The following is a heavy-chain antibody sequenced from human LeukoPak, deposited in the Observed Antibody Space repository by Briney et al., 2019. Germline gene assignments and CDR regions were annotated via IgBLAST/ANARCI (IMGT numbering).Heavy chain of an antibody. V-gene: IGHV3-20*04. D-gene: IGHD5-18*01. Sequence: GGSLRLSCAASGFTFDDYGMSWVRQVPGKGLEWVSAINWNGGSTGYADSVKGRFTISRDNSKNTLYLQMNSLRAEDTAVYYCARDGDTGMVGGYYYYMDVWGKGTTVTVSS. CDR1: GFTFDDYG. CDR2: INWNGGST. J-gene: IGHJ6*03. CDR3: ARDGDTGMVGGYYYYMDV.